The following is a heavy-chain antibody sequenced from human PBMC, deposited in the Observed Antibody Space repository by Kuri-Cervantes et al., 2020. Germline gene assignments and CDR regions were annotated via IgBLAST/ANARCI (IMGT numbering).Heavy chain of an antibody. D-gene: IGHD3-3*01. V-gene: IGHV3-9*01. CDR1: GFTFDDYA. CDR3: ARDRDDFWSGHSPSFDY. J-gene: IGHJ4*02. CDR2: ISWNSGSI. Sequence: GGSLRLSCAASGFTFDDYAMHWVRQAPGKGLEWVSGISWNSGSIGYADSVKGRFTISRDNAKNSLYLQMNSLRAEDTAVYYCARDRDDFWSGHSPSFDYWGQGTLVTVSS.